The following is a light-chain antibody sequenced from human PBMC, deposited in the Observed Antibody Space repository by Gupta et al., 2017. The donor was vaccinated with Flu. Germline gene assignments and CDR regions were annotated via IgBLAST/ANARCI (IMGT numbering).Light chain of an antibody. CDR1: SSDVGTYIL. V-gene: IGLV2-23*01. CDR3: CSYAGSNTFV. CDR2: EAT. J-gene: IGLJ1*01. Sequence: QSALTQPASVSGSPGQSITISCTGTSSDVGTYILVSWYQQFPGKAPKLLIYEATKRPSWVSDRFSGSSSGVTASLTISGLQSEDEAHYYCCSYAGSNTFVFGSGTNVAVL.